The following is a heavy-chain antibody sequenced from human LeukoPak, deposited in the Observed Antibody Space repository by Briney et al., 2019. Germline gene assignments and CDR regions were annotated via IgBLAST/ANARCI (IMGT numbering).Heavy chain of an antibody. CDR3: ARAPDPYYSSSWYTNWFDP. J-gene: IGHJ5*02. Sequence: PGGSLRLSCAASGFTFDDNGMTWVRQAPGKGLEWVSGISWNGGRTGYADSVKGRFTISRDNAKNSLYLQMNSLRAEDTAVYYCARAPDPYYSSSWYTNWFDPWGQGTLVTVSS. V-gene: IGHV3-20*04. CDR1: GFTFDDNG. CDR2: ISWNGGRT. D-gene: IGHD6-13*01.